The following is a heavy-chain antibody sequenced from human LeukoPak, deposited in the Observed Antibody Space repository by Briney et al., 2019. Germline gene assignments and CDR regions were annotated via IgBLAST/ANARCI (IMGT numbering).Heavy chain of an antibody. V-gene: IGHV1-8*01. CDR3: ARESGRNDGWLDP. Sequence: ASVKVSCKPSGYTFRSYDINWVRQAPGQGLEWMGWVSPNTGKTHYAQKLQGRVYMTTNASLSTAYMELSSLRADDTAVYFCARESGRNDGWLDPRGEGSLVTVSS. J-gene: IGHJ5*02. D-gene: IGHD1-1*01. CDR2: VSPNTGKT. CDR1: GYTFRSYD.